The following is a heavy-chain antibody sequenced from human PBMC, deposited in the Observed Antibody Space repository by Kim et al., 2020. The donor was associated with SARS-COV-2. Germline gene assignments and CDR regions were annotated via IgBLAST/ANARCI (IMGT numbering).Heavy chain of an antibody. CDR3: ARGGGEIVVVPAATFEY. V-gene: IGHV4-34*01. D-gene: IGHD2-2*01. J-gene: IGHJ4*02. Sequence: LTGRVTISVDTSKNQFSLKLSSVTAADTAVYYCARGGGEIVVVPAATFEYWGQGTLVTVSS.